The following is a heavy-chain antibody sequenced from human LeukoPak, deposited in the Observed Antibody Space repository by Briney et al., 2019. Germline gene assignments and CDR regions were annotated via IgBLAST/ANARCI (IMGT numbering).Heavy chain of an antibody. CDR3: AKDTPYSSGWCNPHFDY. V-gene: IGHV3-33*06. D-gene: IGHD6-19*01. J-gene: IGHJ4*02. CDR2: IWYDGSNK. CDR1: GFTFSSYG. Sequence: GGSLRLSCAASGFTFSSYGMHWVRQAPGKGLEWVAAIWYDGSNKYYADSVKGRFTISRDNSKNTLYLQMNSLRAEDTAVYYCAKDTPYSSGWCNPHFDYWGQGTLVTVSS.